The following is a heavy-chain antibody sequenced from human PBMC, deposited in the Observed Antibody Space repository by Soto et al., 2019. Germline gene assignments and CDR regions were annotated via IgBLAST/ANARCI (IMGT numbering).Heavy chain of an antibody. CDR3: ARMKYSSGNQAFDY. J-gene: IGHJ4*02. Sequence: PSETLSLTCTVSGGSISSSSYYWGWIRQPPGKGLEWIGSIYYSGSTYYNPSLKSRVTISVDTSKNQFSLKLSSVTAADTAVYYCARMKYSSGNQAFDYWGQGTLVTV. V-gene: IGHV4-39*01. D-gene: IGHD6-19*01. CDR1: GGSISSSSYY. CDR2: IYYSGST.